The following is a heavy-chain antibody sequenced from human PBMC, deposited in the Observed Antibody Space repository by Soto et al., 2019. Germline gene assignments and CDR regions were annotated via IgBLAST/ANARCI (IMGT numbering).Heavy chain of an antibody. CDR1: GFTFSTYA. V-gene: IGHV3-23*01. Sequence: EVLLLESGGGLVQPGGSLRLSCAASGFTFSTYAMSWVRQAPGKGLEWVSAIGGGGGFTYYADSVKGRFTISRDNSRDTLYLQMDSLRAEDTAVYYCAKDQMTTVTPFDCWGQGTLVTVSA. CDR2: IGGGGGFT. J-gene: IGHJ4*02. D-gene: IGHD4-17*01. CDR3: AKDQMTTVTPFDC.